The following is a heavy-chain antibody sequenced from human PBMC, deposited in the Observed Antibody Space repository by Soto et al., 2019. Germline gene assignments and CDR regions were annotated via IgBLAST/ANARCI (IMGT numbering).Heavy chain of an antibody. V-gene: IGHV3-33*01. CDR2: IWYDGSNK. CDR3: ARGPYYDFWSGYHYYYYYYGMDV. Sequence: PGGSLRLSCAASGFTFSSYGMHWVRQAPGKGLEWVAVIWYDGSNKYYADSVKGRFTISRDNSKNTLYLQMNSLRAEDTAVYYCARGPYYDFWSGYHYYYYYYGMDVWGKGPTVTVSS. D-gene: IGHD3-3*01. J-gene: IGHJ6*04. CDR1: GFTFSSYG.